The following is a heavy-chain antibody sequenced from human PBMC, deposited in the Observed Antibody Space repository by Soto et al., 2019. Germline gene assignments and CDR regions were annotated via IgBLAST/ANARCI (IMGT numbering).Heavy chain of an antibody. J-gene: IGHJ4*02. CDR1: GVSFSDTY. CDR3: EKVLLVVGGTLESYFDS. CDR2: ISPTGSTI. D-gene: IGHD2-8*02. V-gene: IGHV3-11*01. Sequence: QVQLVQSGGGLVKPGGSLRLSCAVSGVSFSDTYMTWIRQVPGKGLEWISYISPTGSTIYYADSVKGRFTISRDNAKNSLSLPMASLRAEATAAYYWEKVLLVVGGTLESYFDSWGQGTVVSVS.